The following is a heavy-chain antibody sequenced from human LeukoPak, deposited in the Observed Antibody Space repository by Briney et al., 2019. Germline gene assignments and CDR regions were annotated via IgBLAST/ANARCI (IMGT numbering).Heavy chain of an antibody. CDR3: AREVPYDSSRYYQPFDY. CDR1: GYTFTSYG. J-gene: IGHJ4*02. CDR2: SSAYNGNT. D-gene: IGHD3-22*01. V-gene: IGHV1-18*01. Sequence: ASVKVSCKASGYTFTSYGISWVPQAPGHGLEGMGRSSAYNGNTNSSQKLQGRVTMTTDTSTSTAYMELRSLRSDDTAVYYCAREVPYDSSRYYQPFDYWGQGTLVTVSS.